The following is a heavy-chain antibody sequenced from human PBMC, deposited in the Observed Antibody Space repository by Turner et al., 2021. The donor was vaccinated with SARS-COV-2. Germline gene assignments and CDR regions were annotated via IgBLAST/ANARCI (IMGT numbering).Heavy chain of an antibody. CDR2: IYYSGST. Sequence: QLQLQESGPGLVKPSETLSLTCTVSGGSSSSSSYYWGWIRQPPGKGLEWIGSIYYSGSTYYNPSLKSRVTISVDTSKNQFSLKLSSVTAADTAVYYCASQEALVPSYYYYYYGMDVWGQGTTVTVSS. J-gene: IGHJ6*02. V-gene: IGHV4-39*01. D-gene: IGHD3-10*01. CDR3: ASQEALVPSYYYYYYGMDV. CDR1: GGSSSSSSYY.